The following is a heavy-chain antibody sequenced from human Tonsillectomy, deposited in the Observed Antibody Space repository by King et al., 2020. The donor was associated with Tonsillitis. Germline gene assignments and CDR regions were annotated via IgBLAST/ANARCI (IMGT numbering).Heavy chain of an antibody. CDR3: ARKRGYGLVDNWFDP. Sequence: VQLQESGPGLVKPSQTLSLTCAVSGGSISSGGYSWSWIRPPPGKGLEWVGYIYYSGSNYYHPSLKSRVTISVDTSKNQFSLKLSSVTAADTAVYYCARKRGYGLVDNWFDPWGQGTLVTVSS. D-gene: IGHD2-8*02. J-gene: IGHJ5*02. CDR1: GGSISSGGYS. V-gene: IGHV4-30-4*07. CDR2: IYYSGSN.